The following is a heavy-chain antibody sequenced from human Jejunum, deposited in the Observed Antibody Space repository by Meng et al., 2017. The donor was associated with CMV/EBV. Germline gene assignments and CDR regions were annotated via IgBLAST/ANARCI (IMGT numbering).Heavy chain of an antibody. CDR1: FSGAW. J-gene: IGHJ6*02. CDR2: INGDGTSS. Sequence: FSGAWMHWVRQAPGKGLMLVSRINGDGTSSGYADSVKGRFTISRDNSKNTLYLQMNSLRAEDTAVYYCTKPFGSGFPSYYYGLDVWGQGTTVTVSS. CDR3: TKPFGSGFPSYYYGLDV. V-gene: IGHV3-74*01. D-gene: IGHD3-22*01.